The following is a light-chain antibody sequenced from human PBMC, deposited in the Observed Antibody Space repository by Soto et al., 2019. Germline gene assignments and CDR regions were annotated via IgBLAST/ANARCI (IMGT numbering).Light chain of an antibody. Sequence: DIVMTQSPDSLAVSLGERATINCKSSQNVLYSSNNKNYLAWYQQKPRQPPKLLIYWASTRESGVPDRFSGSGSGTDFTLTISSLQAKNVAVYYCQRYYDSPFTFGPRTKVEFK. CDR3: QRYYDSPFT. CDR1: QNVLYSSNNKNY. CDR2: WAS. V-gene: IGKV4-1*01. J-gene: IGKJ3*01.